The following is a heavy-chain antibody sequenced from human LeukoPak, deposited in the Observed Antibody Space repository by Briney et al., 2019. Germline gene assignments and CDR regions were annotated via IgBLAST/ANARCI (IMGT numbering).Heavy chain of an antibody. V-gene: IGHV1-69*06. J-gene: IGHJ3*02. CDR1: GGTFSSYA. CDR3: ASPTYYYDSSAPGFAFDI. D-gene: IGHD3-22*01. Sequence: GASVKVSCKASGGTFSSYAISWVRQAPGQGLEWMGGIIPIFGTANYAQKFQGRVTITADKSTSTAYMELSSLRSEDTAVYYCASPTYYYDSSAPGFAFDIWGQGTMVTVSS. CDR2: IIPIFGTA.